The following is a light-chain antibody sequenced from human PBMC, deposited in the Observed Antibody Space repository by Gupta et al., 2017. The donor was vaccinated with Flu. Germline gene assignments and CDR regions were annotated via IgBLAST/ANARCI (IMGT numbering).Light chain of an antibody. CDR3: QKDDSAPFT. Sequence: DIQMTQSPSSLSASVGDRVTITCRASQGIKDYVAWYQQKPGKVPKLLIYGAATLPSGGPSRFSGSGFGTDFTLTISSLQPEDVATYYCQKDDSAPFTFGPGTNVDIK. V-gene: IGKV1-27*01. CDR1: QGIKDY. CDR2: GAA. J-gene: IGKJ3*01.